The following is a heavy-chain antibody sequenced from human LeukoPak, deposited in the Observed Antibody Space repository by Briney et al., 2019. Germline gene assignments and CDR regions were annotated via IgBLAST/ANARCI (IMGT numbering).Heavy chain of an antibody. J-gene: IGHJ6*03. CDR3: ARGGYRFGYPHYYYYMDV. D-gene: IGHD5-18*01. CDR1: GFTFSDYY. CDR2: ISSSGSTI. V-gene: IGHV3-11*04. Sequence: GGSLRLSCAASGFTFSDYYMSWLRQAPGKGLEWVSYISSSGSTIYYADSVKGRFTISRDNAKNTVYLQMNSLRAEDTAVYYCARGGYRFGYPHYYYYMDVWGKGTTVTVSS.